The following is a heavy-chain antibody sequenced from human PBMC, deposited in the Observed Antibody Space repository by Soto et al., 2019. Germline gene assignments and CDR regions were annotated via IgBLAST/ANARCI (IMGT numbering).Heavy chain of an antibody. J-gene: IGHJ4*02. CDR1: GFTFNNYW. CDR2: IKQDGSET. CDR3: ARGFRSGYTWFAFDY. D-gene: IGHD5-18*01. Sequence: EVPLVESGGGLVQPGGSLRLSCASSGFTFNNYWMGWVRQAPGKGLEWVANIKQDGSETSYVDSVRGRFAISRDNAQNSRCQQMNSLRVEDTAVFYCARGFRSGYTWFAFDYWGQGSLVTVSS. V-gene: IGHV3-7*01.